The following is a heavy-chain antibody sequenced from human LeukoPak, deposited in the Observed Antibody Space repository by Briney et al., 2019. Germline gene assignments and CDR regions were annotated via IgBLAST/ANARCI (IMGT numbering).Heavy chain of an antibody. CDR3: ANGIRYYFDN. J-gene: IGHJ4*02. V-gene: IGHV3-23*01. D-gene: IGHD1-1*01. Sequence: QPGGSLRLSCAASGFIFSNYAMSWVRQAPGKGLEWVSSISGSGGSIDYADSVKGRFTISRDNSKSTVYLQMNSLRAEDTAVYYCANGIRYYFDNWGQGTLVTVSS. CDR1: GFIFSNYA. CDR2: ISGSGGSI.